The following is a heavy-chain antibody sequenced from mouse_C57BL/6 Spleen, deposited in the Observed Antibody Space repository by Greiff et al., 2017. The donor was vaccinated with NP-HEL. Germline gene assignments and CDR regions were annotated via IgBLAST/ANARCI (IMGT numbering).Heavy chain of an antibody. CDR3: ARRVITTVEVFDY. Sequence: VQLQQSGAELVKPGASVKLSCKASGYTFTSYWMHWVKQRPGRGLEWIGRIDPNSGGTKYNEKFKSKATLTVDKPSSTAYMQLSSLTSEDSAVYYCARRVITTVEVFDYWGQGTTLTVSS. D-gene: IGHD1-1*01. CDR2: IDPNSGGT. CDR1: GYTFTSYW. J-gene: IGHJ2*01. V-gene: IGHV1-72*01.